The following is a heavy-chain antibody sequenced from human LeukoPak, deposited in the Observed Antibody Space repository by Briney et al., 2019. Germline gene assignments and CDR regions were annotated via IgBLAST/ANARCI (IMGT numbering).Heavy chain of an antibody. V-gene: IGHV4-59*04. D-gene: IGHD5-18*01. CDR1: GGSISSYY. J-gene: IGHJ4*02. CDR3: ARLVLYSYGRDY. Sequence: SKTLSLTCTVSGGSISSYYWSWIRQPPGKGLERIADIYYTGATYYNPSLKSRVTISVDTSKKQFSLKLNSVTAADTAVYYCARLVLYSYGRDYWGQGTLVTVSS. CDR2: IYYTGAT.